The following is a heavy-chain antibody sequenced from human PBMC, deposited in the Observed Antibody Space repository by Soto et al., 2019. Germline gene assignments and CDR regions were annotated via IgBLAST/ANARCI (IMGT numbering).Heavy chain of an antibody. CDR1: GFTFSSYA. D-gene: IGHD3-10*01. J-gene: IGHJ4*02. Sequence: GGSLRLSCAASGFTFSSYAMSWVRQAPGKGLEWVSAISGSGGSTYYADFVKGRFTISRDDAKNTLFLQMNGLRAEDTAVYYCARGIFGSGTANDYWGQGTLVTVSS. V-gene: IGHV3-23*01. CDR2: ISGSGGST. CDR3: ARGIFGSGTANDY.